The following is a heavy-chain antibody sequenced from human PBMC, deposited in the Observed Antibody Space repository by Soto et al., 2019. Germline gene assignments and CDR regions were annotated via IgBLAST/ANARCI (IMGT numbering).Heavy chain of an antibody. D-gene: IGHD1-7*01. V-gene: IGHV3-23*01. J-gene: IGHJ4*01. Sequence: GSLRRCCAASGFTWRSYGMMWVRQAPGKGLEWVSAISQSAGGNTYYADSVKGRFTISRDDSKNTLYLQMDSLRPEDTAQYYCAGWNYDYWGHGTQVTVSS. CDR2: ISQSAGGNT. CDR3: AGWNYDY. CDR1: GFTWRSYG.